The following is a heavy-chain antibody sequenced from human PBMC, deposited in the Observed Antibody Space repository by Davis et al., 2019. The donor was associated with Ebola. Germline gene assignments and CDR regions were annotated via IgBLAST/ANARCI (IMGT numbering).Heavy chain of an antibody. D-gene: IGHD5-12*01. J-gene: IGHJ4*02. CDR3: ARQDIVATIGVY. CDR1: AYTFTSYY. V-gene: IGHV1-46*01. Sequence: AASAQVSCNASAYTFTSYYMHWVRQAPGQGPEWMGIINPSGGSTSYAQKFQGRVTMTRDTSTSTVYMELSSLRSEDTAVYYCARQDIVATIGVYWGQGTLVTVSS. CDR2: INPSGGST.